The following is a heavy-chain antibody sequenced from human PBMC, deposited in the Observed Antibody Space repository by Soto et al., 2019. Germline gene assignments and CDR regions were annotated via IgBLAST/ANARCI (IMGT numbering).Heavy chain of an antibody. J-gene: IGHJ4*02. Sequence: ASAKVSCKASGGTFSSYAISWVRQAPGQGLEWMGGIIPIFGTANYAQKFQGRVTITADKSTSTAYMELSSLRSEDTAVYYCARARGVEMATATALDYWGQGTLVTVSS. CDR1: GGTFSSYA. CDR2: IIPIFGTA. V-gene: IGHV1-69*06. D-gene: IGHD5-18*01. CDR3: ARARGVEMATATALDY.